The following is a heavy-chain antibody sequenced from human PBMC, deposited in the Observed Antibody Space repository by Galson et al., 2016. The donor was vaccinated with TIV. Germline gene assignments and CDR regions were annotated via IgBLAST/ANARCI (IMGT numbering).Heavy chain of an antibody. J-gene: IGHJ3*02. CDR1: GNSFRNSW. V-gene: IGHV5-51*01. CDR2: IFPDDSDT. Sequence: QSGAEVKKAGDSLRISCKHSGNSFRNSWIAWVRQMPGKGLEWIGMIFPDDSDTRYSPSFPRQVPISVDKSIKTAYLGWSTMKASDTAMYYCAGLAYCTATCHTCGAFHIWGQGTRVTVS. D-gene: IGHD2-8*02. CDR3: AGLAYCTATCHTCGAFHI.